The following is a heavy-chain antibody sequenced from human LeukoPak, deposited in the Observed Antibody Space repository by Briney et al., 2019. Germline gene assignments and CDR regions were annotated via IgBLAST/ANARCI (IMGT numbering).Heavy chain of an antibody. J-gene: IGHJ5*02. CDR1: GYTFTSYG. CDR3: ARDTRGYFDWLSGFDP. Sequence: ASVKVSCTASGYTFTSYGISWVRQAPGQGLEWMGWIRAYNGNTNYAQKVKGRVTMTTDTSTSTAYMELRSLRSDDTAVYYCARDTRGYFDWLSGFDPWGQGTLVTVSS. D-gene: IGHD3-9*01. CDR2: IRAYNGNT. V-gene: IGHV1-18*01.